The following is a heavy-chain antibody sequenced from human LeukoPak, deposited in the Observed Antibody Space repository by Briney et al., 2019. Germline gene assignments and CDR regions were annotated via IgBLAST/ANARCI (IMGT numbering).Heavy chain of an antibody. D-gene: IGHD3-22*01. Sequence: SVKVSCKASGGTFSSYAISWVRQAPGQGLEWMGRIIPIFGTANYAQKFQDRVTITTDESTSIAYMELSSLRSEDTAVYYCARDYSPDYYDSSGYYYWGQGTLVTVSS. V-gene: IGHV1-69*05. CDR1: GGTFSSYA. CDR3: ARDYSPDYYDSSGYYY. CDR2: IIPIFGTA. J-gene: IGHJ4*02.